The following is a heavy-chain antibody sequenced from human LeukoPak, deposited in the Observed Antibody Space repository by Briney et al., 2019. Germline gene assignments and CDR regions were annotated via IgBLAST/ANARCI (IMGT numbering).Heavy chain of an antibody. J-gene: IGHJ4*02. CDR3: ARDGEYGTGSYYRGCFDY. D-gene: IGHD3-10*01. V-gene: IGHV1-2*02. CDR2: IHPRSGET. Sequence: ASVTVSCKASGYTFTTYGISWVRQAPGQGLEWMGWIHPRSGETNYAYKFRGRVTMTRDTSISTTYMDLGSLGSDDTAVYYCARDGEYGTGSYYRGCFDYWGQGTQVTVS. CDR1: GYTFTTYG.